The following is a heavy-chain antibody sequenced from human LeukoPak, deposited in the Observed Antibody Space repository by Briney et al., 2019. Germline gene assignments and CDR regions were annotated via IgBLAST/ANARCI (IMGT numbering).Heavy chain of an antibody. J-gene: IGHJ4*02. CDR3: AKDIVVVPAAMLG. CDR1: GFTFRSHA. V-gene: IGHV3-23*01. D-gene: IGHD2-2*01. CDR2: ISGSGGST. Sequence: GGSLRLSXAASGFTFRSHAMIWVRQAPAKGLEGGSAISGSGGSTYYADSVKGRFTISRDNSKNTLYLQMNSLRAEDTAVYYCAKDIVVVPAAMLGWGQGTLVTVSS.